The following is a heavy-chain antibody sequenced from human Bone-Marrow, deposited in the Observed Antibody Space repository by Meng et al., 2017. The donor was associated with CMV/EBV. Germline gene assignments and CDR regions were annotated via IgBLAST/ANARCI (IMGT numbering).Heavy chain of an antibody. V-gene: IGHV3-74*01. CDR2: INSDGSST. CDR1: GFTFSSYW. CDR3: ARELITIFGVVPGGY. J-gene: IGHJ4*02. D-gene: IGHD3-3*01. Sequence: GGSLRLSCAASGFTFSSYWMHWVRQAPGKGLVWVSRINSDGSSTSYADSVKGRFTISRDNAKNTLYLQMNSLRAEDTAVYYCARELITIFGVVPGGYWGQGTLVTVSS.